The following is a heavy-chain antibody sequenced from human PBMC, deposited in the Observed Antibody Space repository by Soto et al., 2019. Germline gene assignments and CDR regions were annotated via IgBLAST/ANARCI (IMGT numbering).Heavy chain of an antibody. Sequence: GGSLELACAASGVTLSSSGMHWVRQAPGKGLVWVSRINSDGSSTSYADSVKGRFTISRDNAKNTLYLQMNSLRAEDTAVYYCARIVVVPAAMAYYYYYYGMDVWGQGTTVTVSS. CDR1: GVTLSSSG. J-gene: IGHJ6*02. CDR2: INSDGSST. CDR3: ARIVVVPAAMAYYYYYYGMDV. V-gene: IGHV3-74*01. D-gene: IGHD2-2*01.